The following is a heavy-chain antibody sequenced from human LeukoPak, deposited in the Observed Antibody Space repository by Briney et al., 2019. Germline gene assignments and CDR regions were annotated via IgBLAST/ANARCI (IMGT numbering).Heavy chain of an antibody. J-gene: IGHJ4*02. CDR2: INHSGST. D-gene: IGHD6-19*01. Sequence: SETLSLTCAVYGGSFSGYYWSWIRQPPGKGLEWSGEINHSGSTNYNPSLKSRVTISVDTSKNQFSLKLSSVTATDTAVYYCARPGRPWLVRGFDYWGQGTLVTVSS. CDR3: ARPGRPWLVRGFDY. CDR1: GGSFSGYY. V-gene: IGHV4-34*01.